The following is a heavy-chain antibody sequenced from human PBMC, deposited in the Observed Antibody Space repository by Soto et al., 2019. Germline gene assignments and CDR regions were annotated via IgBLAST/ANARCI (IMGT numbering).Heavy chain of an antibody. J-gene: IGHJ4*02. CDR1: GFNLRDQA. CDR3: AKTYPGG. Sequence: PGGSLRLSCTASGFNLRDQALSWVRQAPGGGLEWVSGISGMEDRTNYADFVKGRFFISKDRAKNTLNLQMNGLRDDDTAVYYCAKTYPGGWGQGTQVTVSS. CDR2: ISGMEDRT. V-gene: IGHV3-23*01. D-gene: IGHD3-10*01.